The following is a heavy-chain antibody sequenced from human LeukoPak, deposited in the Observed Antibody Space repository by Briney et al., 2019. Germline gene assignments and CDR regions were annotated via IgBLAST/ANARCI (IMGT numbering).Heavy chain of an antibody. D-gene: IGHD5-12*01. CDR3: AKGTAQSGTSLFDP. CDR2: VSGSGSST. Sequence: GGSLRLSCAASGFTFSIYAMSWVRQAPGRGLEWVSTVSGSGSSTYYADSVKGRFTISRDNYKNTLSLQMNSLSEEDTALYYCAKGTAQSGTSLFDPWGQGTLVTVSP. J-gene: IGHJ5*02. V-gene: IGHV3-23*01. CDR1: GFTFSIYA.